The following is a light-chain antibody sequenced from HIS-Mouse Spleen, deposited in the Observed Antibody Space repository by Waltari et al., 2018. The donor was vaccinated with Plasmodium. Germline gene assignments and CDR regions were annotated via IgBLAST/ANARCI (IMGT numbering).Light chain of an antibody. Sequence: MGLTQSPGTLSLSPGERATLSCRASQSVSSSYLAWYQQKPGQAPRLLIYGASSRATGTPDRFSGSGSGTDFTLTISRLEPEDFAVYYCQQYGSSPYTFGQGTKLEIK. CDR2: GAS. CDR3: QQYGSSPYT. V-gene: IGKV3-20*01. J-gene: IGKJ2*01. CDR1: QSVSSSY.